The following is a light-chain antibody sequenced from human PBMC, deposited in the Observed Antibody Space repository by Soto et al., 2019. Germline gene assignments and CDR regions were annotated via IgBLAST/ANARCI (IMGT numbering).Light chain of an antibody. Sequence: DIVMTQSPLSLPVTPGEPASISCRSSQSLLHSNGYNYLDWYLQKPGQSPQLLIYLGCNRASGVPDRFRGSGSATDFTLKISRVAAEDVRVYYCFQALPASPFTFGPGTKVYIK. CDR3: FQALPASPFT. V-gene: IGKV2-28*01. CDR1: QSLLHSNGYNY. J-gene: IGKJ3*01. CDR2: LGC.